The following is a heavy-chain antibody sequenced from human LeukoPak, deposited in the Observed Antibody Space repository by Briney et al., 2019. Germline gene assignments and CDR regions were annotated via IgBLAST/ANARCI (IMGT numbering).Heavy chain of an antibody. CDR3: TTDYGDNQYYYGMDV. CDR1: GFTFSNAW. V-gene: IGHV3-15*01. CDR2: IKSKTDGGTT. J-gene: IGHJ6*02. D-gene: IGHD4-17*01. Sequence: PGGSLRLSCAASGFTFSNAWMSWVRQAPGKGLEWVGRIKSKTDGGTTDYAAPVKGRFTISRDDSKNTLYLQMNSLKTEDTAVYYCTTDYGDNQYYYGMDVWGQGTTVTVSS.